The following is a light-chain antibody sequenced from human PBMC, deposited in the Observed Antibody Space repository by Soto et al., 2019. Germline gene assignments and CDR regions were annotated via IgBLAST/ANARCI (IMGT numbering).Light chain of an antibody. J-gene: IGLJ3*02. CDR2: SNN. CDR1: SSNIGSDT. CDR3: AAWDDSLHGWV. Sequence: QSVLTQPPSASGTPGQRVTMSCSGSSSNIGSDTVNWYQQLPGAAPKLLIYSNNQRPSGVPDRFSGSKSGTSAFLAISGLQSEDEADYHCAAWDDSLHGWVFGGGTKLTVL. V-gene: IGLV1-44*01.